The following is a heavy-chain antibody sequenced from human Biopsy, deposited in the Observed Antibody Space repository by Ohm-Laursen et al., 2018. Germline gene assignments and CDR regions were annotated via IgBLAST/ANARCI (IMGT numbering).Heavy chain of an antibody. CDR3: ARATNSTGWPYYYFYGMDV. Sequence: SDTLSLTCTVSGGSISSDYWSRIRQTPGKGLEWIGYIYYSGSTNYNPSLKSRVTISVDTSKNQFSLRLNSVTAADTAVYYCARATNSTGWPYYYFYGMDVWGQGTTVTVPS. CDR1: GGSISSDY. J-gene: IGHJ6*02. CDR2: IYYSGST. V-gene: IGHV4-59*07. D-gene: IGHD2/OR15-2a*01.